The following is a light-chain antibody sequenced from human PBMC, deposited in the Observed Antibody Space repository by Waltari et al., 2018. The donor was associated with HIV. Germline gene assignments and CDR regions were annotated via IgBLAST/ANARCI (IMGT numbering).Light chain of an antibody. CDR2: RNN. J-gene: IGLJ2*01. CDR1: SPTIGSNC. CDR3: ATWNDSL. Sequence: QSVLTQPPSASGTPGQRVTIPCSGSSPTIGSNCVYWNHHLPGTAPKLLVYRNNQRPSGVPDRLSGSKSGTSASLAISGLRSEDEADYYCATWNDSLVGGGTKLTVL. V-gene: IGLV1-47*01.